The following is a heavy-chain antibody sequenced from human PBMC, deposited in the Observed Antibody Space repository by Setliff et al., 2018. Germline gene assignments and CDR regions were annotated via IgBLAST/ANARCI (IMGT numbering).Heavy chain of an antibody. J-gene: IGHJ6*03. V-gene: IGHV4-59*08. CDR1: GASISNFY. D-gene: IGHD3-3*01. CDR3: ARMSGFLYMDV. Sequence: PSETLSLTCNVSGASISNFYWTWIRQPPGKGLEWIGYVHYTGSTNYNPSLRSRVSISLDTSKSQFFLKLNSVTAADTAVYYCARMSGFLYMDVWGKGTPVTVSS. CDR2: VHYTGST.